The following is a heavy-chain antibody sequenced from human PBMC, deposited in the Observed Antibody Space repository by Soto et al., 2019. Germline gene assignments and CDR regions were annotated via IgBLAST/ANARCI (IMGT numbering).Heavy chain of an antibody. D-gene: IGHD6-13*01. J-gene: IGHJ4*02. V-gene: IGHV1-46*01. CDR1: GYTFTHYY. CDR2: INPASGST. CDR3: ARDLAAGDY. Sequence: QVQLVQSGAEVKKPGASVKLSCRTSGYTFTHYYIHWVRQAPGQGLEWLAIINPASGSTNYAQDFQGRVTLTMDTSTTTVYMELSGLGAEDAALFYCARDLAAGDYWGQGTLVTVSS.